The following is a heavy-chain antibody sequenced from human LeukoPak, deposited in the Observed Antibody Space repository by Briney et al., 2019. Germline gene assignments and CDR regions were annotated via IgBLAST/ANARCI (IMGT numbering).Heavy chain of an antibody. CDR1: GYSFINYG. CDR2: IYPGDSDT. J-gene: IGHJ4*02. D-gene: IGHD1-26*01. V-gene: IGHV5-51*01. CDR3: ARRGVWEPYYFDY. Sequence: GESLKISCKGSGYSFINYGIGWVRQMPGKGPEWMGIIYPGDSDTRYSPSFEGQVTISTDKSISTAYLQWSSLKASDTAMYYCARRGVWEPYYFDYWGQGTLVTVSS.